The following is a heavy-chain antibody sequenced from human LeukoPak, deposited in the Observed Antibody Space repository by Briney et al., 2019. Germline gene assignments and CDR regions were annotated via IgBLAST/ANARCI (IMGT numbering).Heavy chain of an antibody. V-gene: IGHV4-34*01. J-gene: IGHJ4*02. CDR2: INHSGST. CDR3: AREGARGPFYDSSGYVIDY. D-gene: IGHD3-22*01. Sequence: SETLSLTCAVYGGSFSAYYWSWIRQPPGRGLEWIGEINHSGSTNYNPSLKSRLTISVDTSKNQFSLKLSSVTAADTAVYYCAREGARGPFYDSSGYVIDYWGQGTLVTVSS. CDR1: GGSFSAYY.